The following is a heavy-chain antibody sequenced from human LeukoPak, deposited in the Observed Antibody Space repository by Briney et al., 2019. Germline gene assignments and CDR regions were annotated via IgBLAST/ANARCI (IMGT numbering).Heavy chain of an antibody. CDR1: GFTFSSYA. V-gene: IGHV3-30-3*01. Sequence: GGSLTLSCAASGFTFSSYAMHWFRQAPGKGLEWVAVISYDGSNKYYADSVKGRFTISRDNSKNTLYLQMNSLRAEDTAVYYCARGRFLDFSATVWGQGTLVTVSS. J-gene: IGHJ4*02. D-gene: IGHD2-21*02. CDR2: ISYDGSNK. CDR3: ARGRFLDFSATV.